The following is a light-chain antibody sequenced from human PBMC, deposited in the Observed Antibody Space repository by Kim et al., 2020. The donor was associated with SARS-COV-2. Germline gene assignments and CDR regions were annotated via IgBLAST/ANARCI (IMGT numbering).Light chain of an antibody. CDR3: SAWDSSLSSVV. CDR1: SNNVGHQG. V-gene: IGLV10-54*01. Sequence: HTPPLPCPGNSNNVGHQGASWLQQHQGHPPKLVSYRNNNRPSGISERLSASRSGNTASLTITGLQPEDEADYYCSAWDSSLSSVVFGGGTKLTVL. CDR2: RNN. J-gene: IGLJ2*01.